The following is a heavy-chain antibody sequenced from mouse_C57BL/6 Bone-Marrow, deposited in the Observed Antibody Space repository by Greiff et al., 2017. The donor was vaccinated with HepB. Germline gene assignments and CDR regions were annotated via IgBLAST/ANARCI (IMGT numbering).Heavy chain of an antibody. CDR2: ISYDGSN. V-gene: IGHV3-6*01. CDR1: GYSITSGYY. J-gene: IGHJ2*01. Sequence: EVKLLESGPGLVKPSQSLSLTCSVTGYSITSGYYWNWIRQFPGNKLEWMGYISYDGSNNYNPSLKNRISITRDTSKNQFFLKLNSVTTEDTATYYCARGGSSYDYFDYWGQGTTLTVSS. CDR3: ARGGSSYDYFDY. D-gene: IGHD1-1*01.